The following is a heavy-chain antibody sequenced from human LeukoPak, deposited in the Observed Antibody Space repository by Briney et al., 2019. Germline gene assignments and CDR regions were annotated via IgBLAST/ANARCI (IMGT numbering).Heavy chain of an antibody. J-gene: IGHJ4*02. CDR2: IYTSGST. CDR1: GGSISSYY. V-gene: IGHV4-4*07. CDR3: ARANDYVWGSYRPYYFDY. Sequence: SETLSLTCTVSGGSISSYYWSWIRQPAGKGLEWIGRIYTSGSTNYNPSLKSRVTMSVDTSKNQFSLKLSSVTAADTAVYYCARANDYVWGSYRPYYFDYWGQGTLVTVSS. D-gene: IGHD3-16*02.